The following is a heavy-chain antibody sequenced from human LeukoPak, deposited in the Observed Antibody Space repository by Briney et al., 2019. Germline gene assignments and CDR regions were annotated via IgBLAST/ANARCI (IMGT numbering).Heavy chain of an antibody. V-gene: IGHV1-18*01. CDR3: ARDLDQYSGRYGGFGHDF. CDR2: ISAYNGNT. D-gene: IGHD1-26*01. CDR1: GYTFTSYG. J-gene: IGHJ4*02. Sequence: ASVKVSCKASGYTFTSYGINWVRQAPGQGLEWMGWISAYNGNTNYAQKLQGRVTMTTDTSASTAYMELRSLRSDDTAVYYCARDLDQYSGRYGGFGHDFWGQGTLVTVSS.